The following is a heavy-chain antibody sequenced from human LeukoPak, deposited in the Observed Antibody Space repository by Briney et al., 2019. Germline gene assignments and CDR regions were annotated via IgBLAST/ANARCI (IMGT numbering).Heavy chain of an antibody. CDR1: GGSISSYY. Sequence: SETLSLTCTVSGGSISSYYWSWIRQPPGKGLEWIGYIYYSGSTNYNPSLKSRVTISVDTSKNQFSLKLSSVTAADTAVYYCARLTYSGSWFDPWGQGTLVTVSS. D-gene: IGHD1-26*01. V-gene: IGHV4-59*08. CDR3: ARLTYSGSWFDP. J-gene: IGHJ5*02. CDR2: IYYSGST.